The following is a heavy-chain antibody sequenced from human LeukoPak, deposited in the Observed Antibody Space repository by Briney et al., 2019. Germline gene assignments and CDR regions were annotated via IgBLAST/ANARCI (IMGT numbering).Heavy chain of an antibody. D-gene: IGHD3-9*01. CDR3: ARDPDYDILTGYYNWWFDP. CDR1: GYTFTSYG. CDR2: ISAYNGNT. Sequence: GASVKVSCKASGYTFTSYGISWVRQAPGQGLEWMGWISAYNGNTNYAQKLQGRVTMTTDTSTSTAYMELRSLRSDDTAVYYCARDPDYDILTGYYNWWFDPWGQGTLVTVSS. J-gene: IGHJ5*02. V-gene: IGHV1-18*04.